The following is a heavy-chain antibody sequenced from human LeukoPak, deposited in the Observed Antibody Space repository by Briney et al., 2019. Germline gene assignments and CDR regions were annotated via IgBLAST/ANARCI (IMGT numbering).Heavy chain of an antibody. D-gene: IGHD2-2*01. CDR2: IWYDGNNE. CDR3: ARDCRFGSTTCHDY. CDR1: GFAFSGYG. J-gene: IGHJ4*02. Sequence: GGSLRLSCAASGFAFSGYGMHWVRQAPGKGLEWVAVIWYDGNNEYYEDSVKGRFTISRDNSKNTLYLQMNSLRAEDTAVYYCARDCRFGSTTCHDYWGQGTLVTVSS. V-gene: IGHV3-33*01.